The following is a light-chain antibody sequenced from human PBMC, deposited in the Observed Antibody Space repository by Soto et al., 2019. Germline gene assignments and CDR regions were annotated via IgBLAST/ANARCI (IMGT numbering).Light chain of an antibody. CDR3: HQRSIWQTT. CDR1: QTVSSY. Sequence: EVELTQSPATLSLSPGESATLSCRASQTVSSYLAWYQHKPGQPPRLLIYDVSNRATGIPARFSGSGSGTDFTLTISSLEPEDFAVYFCHQRSIWQTTFGQGTRLEI. V-gene: IGKV3-11*01. J-gene: IGKJ5*01. CDR2: DVS.